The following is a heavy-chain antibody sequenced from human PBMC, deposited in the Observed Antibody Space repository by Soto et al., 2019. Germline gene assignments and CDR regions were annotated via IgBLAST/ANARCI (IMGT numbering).Heavy chain of an antibody. CDR3: ARVGATLTGGPNWYFDL. CDR1: GGTFSSYA. V-gene: IGHV1-69*13. Sequence: SVKVSCKASGGTFSSYAISWVRQAPGQGLEWMGGIIPIFGTANYAQKFQGRVTITADESTSTAYMELSSLRSEDTAVYYCARVGATLTGGPNWYFDLWGRGTLVTVSS. CDR2: IIPIFGTA. J-gene: IGHJ2*01. D-gene: IGHD1-26*01.